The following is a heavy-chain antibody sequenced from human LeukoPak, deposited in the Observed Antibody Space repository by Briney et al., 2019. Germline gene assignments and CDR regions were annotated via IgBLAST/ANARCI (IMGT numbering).Heavy chain of an antibody. Sequence: GESLKISCKGSGYSFTSYWIGWVRQMPGKGLEWMGIIYPGDSDTRYSPSFQGQVTISADKSISTAYLQWSSLKASDTAMYYCARHGSAYYGILTGFDYWGQGTLVTVSS. D-gene: IGHD3-9*01. V-gene: IGHV5-51*01. CDR1: GYSFTSYW. CDR2: IYPGDSDT. CDR3: ARHGSAYYGILTGFDY. J-gene: IGHJ4*02.